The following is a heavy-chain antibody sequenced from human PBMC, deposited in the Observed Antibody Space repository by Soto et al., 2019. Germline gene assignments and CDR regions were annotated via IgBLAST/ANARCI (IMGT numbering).Heavy chain of an antibody. D-gene: IGHD4-4*01. J-gene: IGHJ6*02. CDR2: IYPGDSDT. V-gene: IGHV5-51*01. CDR1: GYSFTSYW. Sequence: GVSLKISCKGSGYSFTSYWIGWVRQMPGKGLEWMGIIYPGDSDTRYSPSFQGQVTISADKSISTAYLQWNSLKASGTAMYYCARSGSPYSNYDYGMDVWGQGTTVTVS. CDR3: ARSGSPYSNYDYGMDV.